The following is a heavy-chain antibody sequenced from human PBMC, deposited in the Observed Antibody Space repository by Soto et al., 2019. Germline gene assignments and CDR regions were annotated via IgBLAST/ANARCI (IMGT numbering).Heavy chain of an antibody. J-gene: IGHJ4*02. Sequence: EVRLVESGGGLVQPGGSLRLSCAASGFTFRDYWLHWVRQVPGRGPVWVSGINNDGSGTFYAASVKGRFTISRDNAKNSLYLQMNSTRAEDTAEYCCRSLIEFWGQGNVVTVPS. CDR2: INNDGSGT. V-gene: IGHV3-74*01. CDR1: GFTFRDYW. CDR3: RSLIEF.